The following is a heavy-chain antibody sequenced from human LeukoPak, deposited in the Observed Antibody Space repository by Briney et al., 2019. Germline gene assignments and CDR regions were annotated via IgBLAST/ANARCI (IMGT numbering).Heavy chain of an antibody. CDR2: IKEDGSEK. D-gene: IGHD2-8*01. CDR1: GGSISSSNW. V-gene: IGHV3-7*01. CDR3: ARDRGMVGQFDP. Sequence: ETLSLTCVVSGGSISSSNWWSWVRQPPGKGLEWVANIKEDGSEKNYADSVKGRFTISRDNAKNSLYLQMNSLRAEDTAVYYCARDRGMVGQFDPWGQGTLVTVSS. J-gene: IGHJ5*02.